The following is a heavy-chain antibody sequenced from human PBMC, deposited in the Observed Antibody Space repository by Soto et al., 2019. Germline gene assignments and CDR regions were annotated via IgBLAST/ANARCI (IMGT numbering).Heavy chain of an antibody. J-gene: IGHJ4*02. Sequence: EVQLLESGGGLVQPGESLRLSCAASGFSFSNFAMAWVRQAPGKGLEWVAAISGSGAGTYYADSVQGRFTISRDNSKNTVSVQMNSLRVEDTAVYFCAKDRRTGYSPYAYWGQGTLVTVSS. V-gene: IGHV3-23*01. CDR2: ISGSGAGT. D-gene: IGHD6-25*01. CDR3: AKDRRTGYSPYAY. CDR1: GFSFSNFA.